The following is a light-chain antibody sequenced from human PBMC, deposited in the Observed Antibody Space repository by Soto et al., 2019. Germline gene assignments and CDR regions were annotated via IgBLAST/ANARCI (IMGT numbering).Light chain of an antibody. CDR1: QSVSSY. Sequence: IVFKQSPATRSFSPGEKATLSYRASQSVSSYLACYQQQPGQAPRPLIYDASNSATGLPARYTGRGSWTDFTLTISSLERADFAVYCCQQRSNWPPLTFGGGTKVDIK. CDR2: DAS. J-gene: IGKJ4*01. CDR3: QQRSNWPPLT. V-gene: IGKV3-11*01.